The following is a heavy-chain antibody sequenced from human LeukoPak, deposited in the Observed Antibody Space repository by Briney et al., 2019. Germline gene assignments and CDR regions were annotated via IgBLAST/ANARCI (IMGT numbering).Heavy chain of an antibody. CDR2: IYHTGSA. J-gene: IGHJ4*02. CDR3: ARGRGDSKGTSFDF. CDR1: GGSMNNYY. D-gene: IGHD3-22*01. Sequence: ASETLSLTYTVSGGSMNNYYWSWIRQSPGKGLEWIGYIYHTGSATYKPSLKSRVTLSLDTSKNQFSLKLSSVTAADTAVYYCARGRGDSKGTSFDFWGQGTLVTVSS. V-gene: IGHV4-59*01.